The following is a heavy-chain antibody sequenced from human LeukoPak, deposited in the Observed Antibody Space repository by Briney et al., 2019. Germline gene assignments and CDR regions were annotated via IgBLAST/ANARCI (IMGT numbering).Heavy chain of an antibody. Sequence: TLSLTCTVSGGSISSGGYYWSWIRQPSGKGLEWIGYIYHSGSTYYNPSLKSRVTISVDRSKNQFSLKLSSVTAADTAVYYCARTSGYYFDYWGQGTLVTVSS. D-gene: IGHD7-27*01. CDR2: IYHSGST. CDR1: GGSISSGGYY. V-gene: IGHV4-30-2*01. J-gene: IGHJ4*02. CDR3: ARTSGYYFDY.